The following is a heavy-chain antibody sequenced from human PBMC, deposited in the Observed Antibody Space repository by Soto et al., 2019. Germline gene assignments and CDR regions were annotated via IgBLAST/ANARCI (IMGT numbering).Heavy chain of an antibody. V-gene: IGHV4-34*01. CDR3: AGQRLYYFDY. J-gene: IGHJ4*02. CDR2: INHSGST. D-gene: IGHD2-15*01. CDR1: GGSFSGYY. Sequence: QVQLQQWGAGLLKPSETLSLTCAVYGGSFSGYYWSWIRQPPGKGLEWIGEINHSGSTNYNPSLKSRVTISVDTSKNQFSLKLSSVTAADTAVYYCAGQRLYYFDYWGQGTLVTVSS.